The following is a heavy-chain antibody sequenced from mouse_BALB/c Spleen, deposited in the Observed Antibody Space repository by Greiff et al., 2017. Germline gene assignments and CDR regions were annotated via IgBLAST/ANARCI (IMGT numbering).Heavy chain of an antibody. Sequence: EVKLMESGAELVKPGASVKLSCTATGFNIKDTYMHWVKQRPEQGLEWIGRIDPANGNTKYDPKFQGKATITADTSSNTAYLQLSSLTSEDTAVYYCARTGGLPAWFAYWGQGTLVTVSA. D-gene: IGHD2-4*01. V-gene: IGHV14-3*02. CDR1: GFNIKDTY. CDR2: IDPANGNT. CDR3: ARTGGLPAWFAY. J-gene: IGHJ3*01.